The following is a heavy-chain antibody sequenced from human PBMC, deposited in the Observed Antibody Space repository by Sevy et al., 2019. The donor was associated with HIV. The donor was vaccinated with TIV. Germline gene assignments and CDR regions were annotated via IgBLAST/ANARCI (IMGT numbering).Heavy chain of an antibody. CDR2: IYYSGST. V-gene: IGHV4-59*01. CDR3: ARVGFNWNDVDY. Sequence: SETLSLTCSVSGGSMNIYYGSWIRQPPGKGLEWIGFIYYSGSTNYNPSLKSRVTISVDTSKNQFSLKLSSVTAADTAVYYCARVGFNWNDVDYWGQGTLVTVSS. D-gene: IGHD1-20*01. CDR1: GGSMNIYY. J-gene: IGHJ4*02.